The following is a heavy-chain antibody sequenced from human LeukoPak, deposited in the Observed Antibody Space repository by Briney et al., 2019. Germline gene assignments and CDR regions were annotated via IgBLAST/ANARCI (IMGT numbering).Heavy chain of an antibody. D-gene: IGHD3-22*01. V-gene: IGHV3-9*01. Sequence: PGGSLRLSCAASGFTFDDYAMHWVRHAPGKGLEWVSGISWNSGSIVYADSVKGRFTISRDNSKNTLYLQMNSLRAEDTAVYYCARDMPHYYYDSSGYYPKDYYYYGMDVWGQGTTVTVSS. J-gene: IGHJ6*02. CDR2: ISWNSGSI. CDR3: ARDMPHYYYDSSGYYPKDYYYYGMDV. CDR1: GFTFDDYA.